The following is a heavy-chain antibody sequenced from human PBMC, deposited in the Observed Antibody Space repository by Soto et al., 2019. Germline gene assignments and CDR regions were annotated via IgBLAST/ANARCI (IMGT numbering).Heavy chain of an antibody. CDR3: ARTYVTDVVVVPASKDYMDV. D-gene: IGHD2-2*01. CDR2: ISYSGST. V-gene: IGHV4-39*01. Sequence: QLQLQESGPGLVKPSETLSLTCTVSGGSISSSSSSWGWIRQPPGKGLEWLGIISYSGSTYYSPSLKSRVTISVDASKNLFSLKLSSVTAADTAVYYCARTYVTDVVVVPASKDYMDVWGKGTTVIVSS. CDR1: GGSISSSSSS. J-gene: IGHJ6*03.